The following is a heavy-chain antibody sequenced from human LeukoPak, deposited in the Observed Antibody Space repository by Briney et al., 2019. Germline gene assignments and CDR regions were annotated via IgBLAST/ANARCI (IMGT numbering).Heavy chain of an antibody. CDR3: TREPVRDRRRFDY. CDR1: GFTFSSYD. CDR2: IGTAGDT. V-gene: IGHV3-13*01. J-gene: IGHJ4*02. Sequence: GGSLRLSCAASGFTFSSYDMYWVRQATGKGLEWVSAIGTAGDTYYPGSVKGRFTISRENAKNSLYLQMNSLGAEDTAVYYCTREPVRDRRRFDYWGQGTLVTVSS.